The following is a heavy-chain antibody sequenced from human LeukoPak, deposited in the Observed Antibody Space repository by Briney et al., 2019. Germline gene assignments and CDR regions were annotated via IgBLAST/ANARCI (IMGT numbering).Heavy chain of an antibody. J-gene: IGHJ4*02. D-gene: IGHD4-23*01. V-gene: IGHV3-74*01. Sequence: GGSLRLSCSAFGFTSRSYWMHWVRQAPGKGLVWVSCIHSDGGITSYADSVKGRFTISRDNAKNTLYLQMNSLRAEDTAVYYCARATTVVTPDYGGQGTLVTVSS. CDR2: IHSDGGIT. CDR3: ARATTVVTPDY. CDR1: GFTSRSYW.